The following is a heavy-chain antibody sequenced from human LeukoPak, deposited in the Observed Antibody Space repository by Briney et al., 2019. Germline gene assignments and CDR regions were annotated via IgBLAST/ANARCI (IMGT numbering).Heavy chain of an antibody. D-gene: IGHD6-13*01. J-gene: IGHJ6*02. V-gene: IGHV3-23*01. CDR3: ARTIAQYSNSWLYFYYGLDV. CDR1: GFTFDSSA. CDR2: ISGGSEDT. Sequence: GGSLRLSCAASGFTFDSSAMSWVRQAPGKALEWVSSISGGSEDTYYADSVKGRFTISRDNSKSTLYLQMNSLRAEDTAVYYCARTIAQYSNSWLYFYYGLDVWGQGTTVTVSS.